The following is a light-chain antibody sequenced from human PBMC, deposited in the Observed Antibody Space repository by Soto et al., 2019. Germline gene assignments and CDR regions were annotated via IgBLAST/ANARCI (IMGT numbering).Light chain of an antibody. J-gene: IGLJ2*01. CDR2: RDN. V-gene: IGLV1-47*01. CDR1: SSSIAPNY. CDR3: AVWDDTLRAVV. Sequence: QSVLTQPPSASGTPGQRITISCSGSSSSIAPNYVSWYQQFPGSAPKLLIFRDNERPSGVPDRFSGSKSGTSASLAISGLRSEDEADYICAVWDDTLRAVVFGGGTKLTVL.